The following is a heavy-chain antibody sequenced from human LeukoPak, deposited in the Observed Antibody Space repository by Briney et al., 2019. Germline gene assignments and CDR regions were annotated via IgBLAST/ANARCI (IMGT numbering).Heavy chain of an antibody. Sequence: GGSLRLSCAASGFTFDDYAMHWVRQAPGKGLEWVSGISWNSGSIGYADSVKGRFTISRDNAKNSLYLQMNSLRAEDTALYYCAKDLYGGNSGRFDYWGQGTLVTVSS. CDR2: ISWNSGSI. CDR3: AKDLYGGNSGRFDY. D-gene: IGHD4-23*01. J-gene: IGHJ4*02. V-gene: IGHV3-9*01. CDR1: GFTFDDYA.